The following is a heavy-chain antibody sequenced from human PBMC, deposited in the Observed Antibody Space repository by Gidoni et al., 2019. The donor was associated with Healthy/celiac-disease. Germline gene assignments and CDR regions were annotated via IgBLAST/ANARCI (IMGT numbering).Heavy chain of an antibody. V-gene: IGHV1-69*01. CDR3: ARGVSSSWSHYYYYGMDV. CDR1: GGTFSRYA. Sequence: QVQLVQSGAEVKNPGSSVKVSCKASGGTFSRYAISWVRQAPGQGLEWMGGILPIFGTANYAQKFQGRVTITADESTSTAYMELSSLRSEDTAVYYCARGVSSSWSHYYYYGMDVWGQGTTVTVSS. J-gene: IGHJ6*02. CDR2: ILPIFGTA. D-gene: IGHD6-13*01.